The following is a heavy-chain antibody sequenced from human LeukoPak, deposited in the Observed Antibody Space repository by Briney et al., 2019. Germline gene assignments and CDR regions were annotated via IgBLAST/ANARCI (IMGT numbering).Heavy chain of an antibody. CDR1: GYTFTGYY. J-gene: IGHJ5*02. Sequence: ASVKVSCKASGYTFTGYYIHWVREAPGQGLEWMGWINPNSGGTNYAQKFQGRVTMTRDTSISTAYMELNRLRSDDTAVYYCARVVSYLFDPWGQGTLVTVSS. CDR2: INPNSGGT. CDR3: ARVVSYLFDP. V-gene: IGHV1-2*02. D-gene: IGHD2-8*01.